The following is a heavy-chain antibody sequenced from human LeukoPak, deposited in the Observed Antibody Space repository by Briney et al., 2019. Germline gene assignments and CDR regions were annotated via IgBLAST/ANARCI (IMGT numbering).Heavy chain of an antibody. CDR1: GGSISTTSYY. Sequence: PSETLSLTCTVSGGSISTTSYYWGWIRQPPGKGLEWIGSIYYSGNTYYNPSLKSRVTLSVDTSKNQFSLKLSSVTAADTAVYYCARQSQWLVRLFDYWGQGTLVTVSS. J-gene: IGHJ4*02. V-gene: IGHV4-39*01. CDR3: ARQSQWLVRLFDY. D-gene: IGHD6-19*01. CDR2: IYYSGNT.